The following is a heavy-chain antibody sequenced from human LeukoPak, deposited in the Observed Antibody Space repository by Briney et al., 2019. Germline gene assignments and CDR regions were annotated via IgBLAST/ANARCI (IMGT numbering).Heavy chain of an antibody. CDR1: GGSISSYY. J-gene: IGHJ6*02. D-gene: IGHD6-13*01. Sequence: YPSETLSLTCTVSGGSISSYYWSWIRQPPGKGLEWIGYIYYSGSTNYNPSLKSRVTISVDTSKNQFSLKLSSVTAADTAVYYCARDFGYSSSWYSNYYGMDVWGQGTTVTVSS. V-gene: IGHV4-59*01. CDR3: ARDFGYSSSWYSNYYGMDV. CDR2: IYYSGST.